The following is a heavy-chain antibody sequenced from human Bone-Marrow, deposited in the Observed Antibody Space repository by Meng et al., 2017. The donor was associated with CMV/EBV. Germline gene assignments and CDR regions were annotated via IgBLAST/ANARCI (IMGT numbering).Heavy chain of an antibody. Sequence: LRLSCAISGDHVSSNNAAWNWIRQSPSRGLEWLGRTYYRAKWYSDHAISVKGRITINPDTPKNQFSMHLTSVTPEDTAVYYCARDGSGWYYFDYWGQGTPVTVSS. CDR3: ARDGSGWYYFDY. D-gene: IGHD6-19*01. CDR1: GDHVSSNNAA. CDR2: TYYRAKWYS. V-gene: IGHV6-1*01. J-gene: IGHJ4*02.